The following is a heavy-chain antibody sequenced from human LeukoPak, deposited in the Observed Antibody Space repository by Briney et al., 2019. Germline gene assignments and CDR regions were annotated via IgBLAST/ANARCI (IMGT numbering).Heavy chain of an antibody. J-gene: IGHJ4*02. CDR3: AKGRDWQWLYYFDY. CDR1: GFTFSSYG. D-gene: IGHD6-19*01. Sequence: GGSLRLSCAASGFTFSSYGMHWVRQAPGKGLEWVAVISYDGSNKYYADSVKGRFTISRDNSKNTLYLQMNSLRAEGTAVYYCAKGRDWQWLYYFDYCGQGTLVTVSS. V-gene: IGHV3-30*18. CDR2: ISYDGSNK.